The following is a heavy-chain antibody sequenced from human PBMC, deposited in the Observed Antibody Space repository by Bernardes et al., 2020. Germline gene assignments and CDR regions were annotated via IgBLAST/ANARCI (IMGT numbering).Heavy chain of an antibody. CDR1: GFPFSSYA. D-gene: IGHD2-15*01. J-gene: IGHJ3*02. Sequence: GGSLRLSCAPSGFPFSSYAMSWVRQAPGKGLEWVSVISGSGASTDYADSVKGRFTISRDNSKNTLYLQMNTLRAEDTAVYYCAKDRHCSTTTCHYGVFDIWGQGTMVTVSS. V-gene: IGHV3-23*01. CDR2: ISGSGAST. CDR3: AKDRHCSTTTCHYGVFDI.